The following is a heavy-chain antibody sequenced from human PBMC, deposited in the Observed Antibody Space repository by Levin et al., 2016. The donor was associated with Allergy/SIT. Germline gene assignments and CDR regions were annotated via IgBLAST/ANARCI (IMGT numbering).Heavy chain of an antibody. CDR3: ARHWHGDRERRLSWFDP. D-gene: IGHD1-1*01. CDR2: IDPSDSYT. Sequence: GESLKISCKGSGYSFTSYWISWVRQMPGKGLEWMGRIDPSDSYTNYSPSFQGHVTISADKSISTAYLQWSSLKASDTAMYYCARHWHGDRERRLSWFDPWGQGTLVTVSS. CDR1: GYSFTSYW. V-gene: IGHV5-10-1*01. J-gene: IGHJ5*02.